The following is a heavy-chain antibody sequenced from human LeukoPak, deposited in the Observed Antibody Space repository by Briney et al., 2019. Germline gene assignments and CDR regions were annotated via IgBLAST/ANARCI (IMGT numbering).Heavy chain of an antibody. CDR1: GFTFDDYC. CDR2: INLNGGST. J-gene: IGHJ6*03. V-gene: IGHV3-20*01. Sequence: GGSLRLSCAASGFTFDDYCMSRVRQGPGKGLEGVSGINLNGGSTGYADSVKGRFTISRDNAKNSLYLQMNSLRAEDTALYDCARDRAGWYDDYYYYMDVGGKGTTVTVSS. CDR3: ARDRAGWYDDYYYYMDV. D-gene: IGHD6-19*01.